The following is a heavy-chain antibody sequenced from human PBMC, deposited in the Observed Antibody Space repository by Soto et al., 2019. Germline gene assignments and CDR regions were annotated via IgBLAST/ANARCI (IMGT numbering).Heavy chain of an antibody. D-gene: IGHD3-9*01. CDR3: ATLIYDTLTGSLAWFDP. CDR2: IYYSGST. V-gene: IGHV4-39*01. Sequence: ETLSLTCAVSGVSIRSSSYYWGWIRQPPGKGLEWIGSIYYSGSTYYNPSLKSRVTISVDTSKNQFSLKLSSVTAADTAVYYCATLIYDTLTGSLAWFDPWGQGTLVTVYS. J-gene: IGHJ5*02. CDR1: GVSIRSSSYY.